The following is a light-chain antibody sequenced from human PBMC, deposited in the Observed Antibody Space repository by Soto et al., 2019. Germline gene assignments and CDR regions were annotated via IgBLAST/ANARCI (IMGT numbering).Light chain of an antibody. CDR2: DAS. CDR1: QSVASY. CDR3: QQRSNWPSIT. J-gene: IGKJ5*01. Sequence: EIVLTQSPATLSLPPGERATLSCRASQSVASYLAWYQQKPGQAPRLLVYDASRRATAIPARFSGSGSGTDFTLTISSLEPEDFAVYYCQQRSNWPSITFGQGTRLEIK. V-gene: IGKV3-11*01.